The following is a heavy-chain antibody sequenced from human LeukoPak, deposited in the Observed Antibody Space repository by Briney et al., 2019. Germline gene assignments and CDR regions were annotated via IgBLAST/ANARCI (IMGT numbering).Heavy chain of an antibody. D-gene: IGHD1-26*01. CDR1: GFTFSSYG. CDR3: ARWGDWDLLFDY. CDR2: ISYDGSNK. J-gene: IGHJ4*02. V-gene: IGHV3-30*03. Sequence: GGSLRPSCAASGFTFSSYGMHWVRQAPGKGLEWVAVISYDGSNKYYADSVKGRFTISRDNAKNSLYLQMNSLRAEDTAVYYCARWGDWDLLFDYWGQGTLVTVSS.